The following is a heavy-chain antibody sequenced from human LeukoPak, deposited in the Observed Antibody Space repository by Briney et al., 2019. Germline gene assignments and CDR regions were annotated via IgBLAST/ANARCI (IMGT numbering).Heavy chain of an antibody. J-gene: IGHJ4*02. CDR3: TRDSGLAY. D-gene: IGHD1-14*01. V-gene: IGHV3-72*01. CDR1: GFTFTDHY. CDR2: TISRGYDYAT. Sequence: GGSLRLSCAASGFTFTDHYLDWVRQAPGKGLEWIGRTISRGYDYATDYAASMKDRFTISRDNSKNTLYLKMISLKIEDTAIYYCTRDSGLAYWGQGTLVTVSS.